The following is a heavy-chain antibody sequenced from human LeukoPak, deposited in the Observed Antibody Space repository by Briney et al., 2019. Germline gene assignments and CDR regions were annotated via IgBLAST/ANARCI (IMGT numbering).Heavy chain of an antibody. CDR1: GFNFSSYS. V-gene: IGHV3-21*01. D-gene: IGHD3-22*01. CDR2: ISSSSSFR. CDR3: ARGGYYDSSGYGTREFDY. J-gene: IGHJ4*02. Sequence: GGSLKLSCAASGFNFSSYSMNWVRQAPGKGLEWVSSISSSSSFRYYADSVKGRFTISRDNAKNTLYLQMNSLRAEDTAVYYCARGGYYDSSGYGTREFDYWGQGTLVTVSS.